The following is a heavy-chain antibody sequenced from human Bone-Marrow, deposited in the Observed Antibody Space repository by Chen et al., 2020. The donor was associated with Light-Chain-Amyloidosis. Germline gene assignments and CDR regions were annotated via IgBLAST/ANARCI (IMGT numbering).Heavy chain of an antibody. CDR1: GFNFSGSA. V-gene: IGHV3-73*01. CDR2: IRTTFNNYAT. J-gene: IGHJ4*02. Sequence: GGFVQPGGSLKLSCVASGFNFSGSAIHWVRQASGKGPEWVGRIRTTFNNYATRYAESVKGRITLSRDDSRNTTYLHVSSLRIEDTAVYYCTTRFYDKSTYYFEYWGQGTLVTVSS. CDR3: TTRFYDKSTYYFEY. D-gene: IGHD3-22*01.